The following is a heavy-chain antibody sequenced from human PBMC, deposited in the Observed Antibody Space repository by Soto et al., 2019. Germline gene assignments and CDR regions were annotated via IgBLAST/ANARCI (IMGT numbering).Heavy chain of an antibody. D-gene: IGHD1-20*01. Sequence: QVHLQESGPGLVRPSETLSLTCTVSGVSLKTYYWSWIRLPPGGGLECIGYIFSSGSPNYNPSLRSRVTMSVETSNNQFSLKMSSVTAADTAVYYCARVAGISYYNHMHVRGKGTTVTVSS. V-gene: IGHV4-59*01. CDR2: IFSSGSP. J-gene: IGHJ6*03. CDR1: GVSLKTYY. CDR3: ARVAGISYYNHMHV.